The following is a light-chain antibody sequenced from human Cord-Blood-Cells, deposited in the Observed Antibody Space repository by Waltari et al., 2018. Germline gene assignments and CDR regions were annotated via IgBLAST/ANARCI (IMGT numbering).Light chain of an antibody. V-gene: IGLV2-23*02. Sequence: QSALTQPASVSGSPGQPIPISCTGTSSAVGRYNLVSWYQQHPGKAPKLMIYEVSKRPSGVSNRFSGSKSGNTASLTISGLQAEDEADYYCCSYAGSSTIFGTGTKVTVL. CDR2: EVS. J-gene: IGLJ1*01. CDR3: CSYAGSSTI. CDR1: SSAVGRYNL.